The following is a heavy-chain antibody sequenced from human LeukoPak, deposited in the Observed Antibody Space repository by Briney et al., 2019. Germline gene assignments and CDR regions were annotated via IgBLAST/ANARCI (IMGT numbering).Heavy chain of an antibody. CDR2: IYYSGST. CDR1: GGSISSYY. J-gene: IGHJ2*01. D-gene: IGHD4-17*01. V-gene: IGHV4-59*01. Sequence: SETLSLTCTVSGGSISSYYWSWIRQPPGKGLEWIGYIYYSGSTNYNPSLKSRVTISVDTSKNQFSLKLSSVTAADTAVYYCARHPTLRDGRAHWYLDLWGRGTLVTVSS. CDR3: ARHPTLRDGRAHWYLDL.